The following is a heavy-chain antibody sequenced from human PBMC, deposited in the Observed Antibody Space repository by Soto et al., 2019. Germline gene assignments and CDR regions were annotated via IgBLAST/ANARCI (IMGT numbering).Heavy chain of an antibody. V-gene: IGHV4-61*08. D-gene: IGHD6-19*01. Sequence: PSETLSLTCTVSGCSISSGGYYWSWIRQPPGKGLEWIGYIYYSGSTNYNPSLKSRVTISVDTSKNQFSLKLSSVTAADTAVYYCARLVAGGFDYWGQGTLVTVSS. CDR3: ARLVAGGFDY. J-gene: IGHJ4*02. CDR1: GCSISSGGYY. CDR2: IYYSGST.